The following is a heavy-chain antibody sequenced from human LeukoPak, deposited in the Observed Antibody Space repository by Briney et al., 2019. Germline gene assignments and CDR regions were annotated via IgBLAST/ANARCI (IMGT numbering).Heavy chain of an antibody. D-gene: IGHD3-22*01. V-gene: IGHV4-39*02. Sequence: SETLSLTCTVSGGSIRSSYYYWGWIRQPPGKGLEWIGSIYDSGSTYYNPSLKSRVTISVDTSKNQFSLKLNSVTAADTAVYYCAKDFYDSSGSRYDYWGQGTLVTVSS. J-gene: IGHJ4*02. CDR2: IYDSGST. CDR3: AKDFYDSSGSRYDY. CDR1: GGSIRSSYYY.